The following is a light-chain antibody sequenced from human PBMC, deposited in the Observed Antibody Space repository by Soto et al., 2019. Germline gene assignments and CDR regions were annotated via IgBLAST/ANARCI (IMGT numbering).Light chain of an antibody. CDR2: DVS. V-gene: IGLV2-14*01. Sequence: QSALTQPASVSGSPGQSITISCTGTSSDVGGYNYVSWYQQHPGKAPKLMIYDVSNRPSGVSNRFSCSKSGNTASLTISGLQAEDEADYYCSSYTSSRHVVFGGGTKLTVL. CDR1: SSDVGGYNY. J-gene: IGLJ2*01. CDR3: SSYTSSRHVV.